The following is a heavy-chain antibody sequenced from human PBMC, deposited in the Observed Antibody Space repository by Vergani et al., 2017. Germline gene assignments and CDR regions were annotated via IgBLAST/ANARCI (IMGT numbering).Heavy chain of an antibody. CDR1: GFTFSSYG. CDR3: AKAESHIAGSPYKPYYYYYGMDV. J-gene: IGHJ6*02. Sequence: QVQLVESGGGVVQPGRSLRLSCAASGFTFSSYGMHWVRQAPGKGLEWVAVIWYDGSNKYYADSVKGRFTISRDNSKNTLYLQMNSLRAEDTAVYYCAKAESHIAGSPYKPYYYYYGMDVWGQGTTVTVSS. V-gene: IGHV3-33*06. CDR2: IWYDGSNK. D-gene: IGHD3-10*01.